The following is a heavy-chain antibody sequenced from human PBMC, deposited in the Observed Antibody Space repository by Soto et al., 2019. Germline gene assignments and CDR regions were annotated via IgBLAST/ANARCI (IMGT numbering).Heavy chain of an antibody. CDR2: ISGSGGST. J-gene: IGHJ4*02. CDR1: GFTFSSYA. Sequence: EVQLLESGGGLVQPGGSLRLSCAASGFTFSSYAMSWVRQAPGKGLEWVSAISGSGGSTYYADSVKGRFTISRDYSKITLYLQMNCLRAEDTAGYYCASSGTPFDYWGQGTLVTVSS. D-gene: IGHD6-25*01. CDR3: ASSGTPFDY. V-gene: IGHV3-23*01.